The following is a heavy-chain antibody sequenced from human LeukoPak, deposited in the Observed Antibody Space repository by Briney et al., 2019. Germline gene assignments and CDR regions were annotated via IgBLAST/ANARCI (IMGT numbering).Heavy chain of an antibody. D-gene: IGHD6-13*01. CDR1: GFTFSSYA. Sequence: GGSLRLSCAASGFTFSSYAMHWVRQAPGKGLEWVAVISYDGSNKYYADSVKGRFTISRDNSKNTLHLQMNSLRAEDTAVYYCQGGIAAAGAFDYWGQGTLVTVSS. V-gene: IGHV3-30-3*01. CDR2: ISYDGSNK. CDR3: QGGIAAAGAFDY. J-gene: IGHJ4*02.